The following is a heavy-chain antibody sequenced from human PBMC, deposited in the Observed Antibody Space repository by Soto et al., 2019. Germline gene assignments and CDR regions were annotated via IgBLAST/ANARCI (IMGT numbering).Heavy chain of an antibody. CDR3: ARACSSNSCYDVFDY. CDR2: IYTSGST. CDR1: GGSISSYY. J-gene: IGHJ4*02. V-gene: IGHV4-4*07. Sequence: SETLSLTCTVSGGSISSYYWSWIRQPAGKGLEWIGRIYTSGSTNYNPSLKSRATMSVDTSKNQFSLKLSSVTAADTAVYYCARACSSNSCYDVFDYWGQGTLVTVSS. D-gene: IGHD2-2*01.